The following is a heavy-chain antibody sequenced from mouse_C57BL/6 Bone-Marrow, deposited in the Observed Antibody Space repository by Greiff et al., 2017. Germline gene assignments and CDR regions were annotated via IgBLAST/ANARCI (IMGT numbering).Heavy chain of an antibody. CDR1: GFTFSSYA. CDR3: AKDGRQLRLHFDD. CDR2: ISDGGSYT. J-gene: IGHJ3*01. D-gene: IGHD3-2*02. Sequence: EVQGVESGGGLVKPGGSLKLSCAASGFTFSSYAMSWVRQTPEKRLEWVATISDGGSYTYYPDNVKGRFTISRDNAKNNLYLQMSHLKSEDTAMYYCAKDGRQLRLHFDDWGQGTLVTVSA. V-gene: IGHV5-4*01.